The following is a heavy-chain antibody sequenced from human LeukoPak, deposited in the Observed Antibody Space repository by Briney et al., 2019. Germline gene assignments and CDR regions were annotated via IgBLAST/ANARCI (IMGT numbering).Heavy chain of an antibody. J-gene: IGHJ3*02. CDR2: IYYSGST. Sequence: SETLSLTCTVSGGSVSSGSYYWSWIRQPPGKGLEWIGYIYYSGSTNYNPSLKNRVTISVDTSMNQFSLKLSSVTAADTAVYYCARADYSNYGDAFDIWGQGTMVTVSS. D-gene: IGHD4-11*01. CDR1: GGSVSSGSYY. CDR3: ARADYSNYGDAFDI. V-gene: IGHV4-61*01.